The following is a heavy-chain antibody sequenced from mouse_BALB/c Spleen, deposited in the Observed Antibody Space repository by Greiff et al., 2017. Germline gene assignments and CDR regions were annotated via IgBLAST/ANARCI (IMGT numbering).Heavy chain of an antibody. Sequence: EVKLMESGGGLVKPGGSLKFSCAASGFTFSSYTMSWVRQTPEKRLEWVATISSGGSYTYYPDSVKGRFTISRDNAKNTLYLQMSSLKSEDTAMYYCTREREYGNYEAWFAYWGQGTLVTVSA. D-gene: IGHD2-10*02. CDR3: TREREYGNYEAWFAY. J-gene: IGHJ3*01. V-gene: IGHV5-6-4*01. CDR2: ISSGGSYT. CDR1: GFTFSSYT.